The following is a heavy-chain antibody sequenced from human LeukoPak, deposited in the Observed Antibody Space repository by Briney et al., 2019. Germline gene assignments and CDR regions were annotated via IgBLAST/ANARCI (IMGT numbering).Heavy chain of an antibody. CDR2: IKEDGSEK. CDR1: GFTFSNYW. J-gene: IGHJ4*02. V-gene: IGHV3-7*01. D-gene: IGHD1-14*01. CDR3: ARDPETERGRNGLDY. Sequence: PGGSLRLSCAASGFTFSNYWMSWVRQAPGKGLEWVANIKEDGSEKGYVESVKGRFTISRDNAKNSMFLQVNNMRPEDTAVYYCARDPETERGRNGLDYWGKGTLVTVSS.